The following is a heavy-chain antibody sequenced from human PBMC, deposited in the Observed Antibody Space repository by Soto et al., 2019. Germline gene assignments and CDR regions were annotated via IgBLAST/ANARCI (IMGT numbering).Heavy chain of an antibody. CDR2: IIRFFHAA. Sequence: QVQLVQSGAEVKKPGSSVKVSCKASADTFSSSAFSWVRQAPGQGLEWMGGIIRFFHAANYAQRLQGRVTITADESTTTVYLELSSLRSEDTALYYCSRDLISNYHYYDMDVWGQGTTVTVSS. CDR1: ADTFSSSA. J-gene: IGHJ6*02. CDR3: SRDLISNYHYYDMDV. V-gene: IGHV1-69*01.